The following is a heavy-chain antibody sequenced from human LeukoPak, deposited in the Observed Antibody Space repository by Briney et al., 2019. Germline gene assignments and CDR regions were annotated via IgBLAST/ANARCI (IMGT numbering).Heavy chain of an antibody. V-gene: IGHV1-2*02. CDR3: TSIDDYVWGSYRYGDY. CDR2: INPNSGGT. Sequence: GASVKVSCKASGYTFTGYYMHWVRQAPGQGLEWMGWINPNSGGTNYAQKFQGRVTMTRDTSISTAYMELSRLRSDDTAVYYCTSIDDYVWGSYRYGDYWGRGTLVTVSS. J-gene: IGHJ4*02. CDR1: GYTFTGYY. D-gene: IGHD3-16*02.